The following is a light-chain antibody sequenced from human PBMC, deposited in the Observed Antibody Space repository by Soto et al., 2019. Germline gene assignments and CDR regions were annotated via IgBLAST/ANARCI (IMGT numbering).Light chain of an antibody. CDR1: QSVRGN. J-gene: IGKJ2*01. V-gene: IGKV3-15*01. Sequence: EIVMTQSPATLSVSPGERVALACRASQSVRGNFAWYQQKPGQAPRILIYEASTRATGIPARFSGSGSGTEFTLTISGLQSEDFGVCYCQQYKNWPYTFGQGNKREIK. CDR3: QQYKNWPYT. CDR2: EAS.